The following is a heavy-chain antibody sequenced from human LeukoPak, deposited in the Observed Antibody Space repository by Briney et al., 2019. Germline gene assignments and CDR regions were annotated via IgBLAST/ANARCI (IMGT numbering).Heavy chain of an antibody. CDR3: ARDSTSFTIFGVVTSDY. J-gene: IGHJ4*02. CDR2: ISAYNGNT. D-gene: IGHD3-3*01. Sequence: ASVKVSCKASGYTFTSYGISWVRQAPGQGLEWMGWISAYNGNTNYAQKLQGRVTMTTDPSTSTAYMELRSLRSDDTAVYYCARDSTSFTIFGVVTSDYWGQGTLVTVSS. CDR1: GYTFTSYG. V-gene: IGHV1-18*01.